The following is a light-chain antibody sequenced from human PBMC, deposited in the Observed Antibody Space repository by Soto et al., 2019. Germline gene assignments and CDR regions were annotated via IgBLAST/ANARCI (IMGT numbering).Light chain of an antibody. J-gene: IGLJ1*01. CDR3: TSYTGSSAYV. V-gene: IGLV2-18*02. Sequence: QSALTQPPSVSGSPGQSVTISCTGSSSDVGSYNRVSWYQQPPGTAPKLMIYEVTNRPSGVPDRFSGSKSGNTASLTISGLQAEDEADYYGTSYTGSSAYVFGTGTKLTVL. CDR2: EVT. CDR1: SSDVGSYNR.